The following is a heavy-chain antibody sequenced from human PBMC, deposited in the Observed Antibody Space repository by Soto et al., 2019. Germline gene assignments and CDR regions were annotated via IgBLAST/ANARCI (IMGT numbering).Heavy chain of an antibody. J-gene: IGHJ4*02. Sequence: PGESLKISCKGSGYSFIDYWIGWVRQVPGKDLEWMGVIYPGDSDTRYSPSFQGQVTISADKSISTAYLQWSSLKASDTAMYYCARASGSGRNYSPADLWGQGTLVTVSS. V-gene: IGHV5-51*01. D-gene: IGHD3-10*01. CDR3: ARASGSGRNYSPADL. CDR1: GYSFIDYW. CDR2: IYPGDSDT.